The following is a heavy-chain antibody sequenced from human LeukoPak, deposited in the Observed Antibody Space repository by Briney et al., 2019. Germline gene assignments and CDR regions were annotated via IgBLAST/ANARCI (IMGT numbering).Heavy chain of an antibody. CDR2: ISRSSTYI. CDR3: ARDTIGGADTY. D-gene: IGHD1-26*01. V-gene: IGHV3-21*01. Sequence: GGSLRLSCAASGFTFSDYSMNWVRQAPGKGLEWVSSISRSSTYIYYADSVKGRFTISRDNAKNSLYLQMNSLRAEDTAVYYCARDTIGGADTYWGQGTVVTVSS. CDR1: GFTFSDYS. J-gene: IGHJ4*02.